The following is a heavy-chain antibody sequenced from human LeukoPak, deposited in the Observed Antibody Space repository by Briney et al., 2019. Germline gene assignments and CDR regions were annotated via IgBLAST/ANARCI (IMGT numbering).Heavy chain of an antibody. CDR2: IRYDGSNK. CDR3: AIPGVPTVTLPFDY. D-gene: IGHD4-17*01. J-gene: IGHJ4*02. CDR1: GFTFSSYG. V-gene: IGHV3-30*02. Sequence: GGSLRLSCAASGFTFSSYGMHWVRQAPGKGLEWVAFIRYDGSNKYYADSVKGRFTISRDNSKNTLYLQMNSLRAEDTAVYYCAIPGVPTVTLPFDYWGQGTLVTVSS.